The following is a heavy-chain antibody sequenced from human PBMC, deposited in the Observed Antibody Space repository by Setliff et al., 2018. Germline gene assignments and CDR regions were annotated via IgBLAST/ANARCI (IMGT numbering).Heavy chain of an antibody. V-gene: IGHV5-51*01. CDR2: LKPGDSGI. Sequence: PGESLKISCKGSGYTFTNYWIGWVRQMPGKGLEWMGILKPGDSGIRYSPSFQGQVTLSADTSKNQFSLKLSSVTAADTAVYYCARGLSKRDYWGQGTLVTVSS. J-gene: IGHJ4*02. CDR1: GYTFTNYW. CDR3: ARGLSKRDY.